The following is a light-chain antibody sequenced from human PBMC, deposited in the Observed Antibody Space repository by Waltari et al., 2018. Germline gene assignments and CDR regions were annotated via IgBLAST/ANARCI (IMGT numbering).Light chain of an antibody. J-gene: IGKJ1*01. CDR3: QQYGRSPWT. Sequence: PGERATLSCRTSQRILSSHLAWYQQKPGQAPMLLIYGASSRATGIPDRFSGSGSGTDFTRTVSRLEPEDFAVYYCQQYGRSPWTFGQGTKVEI. CDR1: QRILSSH. V-gene: IGKV3-20*01. CDR2: GAS.